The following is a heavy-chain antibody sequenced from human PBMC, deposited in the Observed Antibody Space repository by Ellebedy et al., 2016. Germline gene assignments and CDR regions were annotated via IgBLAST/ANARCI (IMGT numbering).Heavy chain of an antibody. CDR2: ISVSGST. CDR3: ASLTIPGGSDS. Sequence: GSLRLSXTVSGGSINGYYWTWIRQPAGKGLEWIGRISVSGSTNYNPSLKSRVSMSLDTSKNYFSLKLKSVTAADTAVYYCASLTIPGGSDSWGQGTLVTVSS. CDR1: GGSINGYY. V-gene: IGHV4-4*07. D-gene: IGHD3-3*01. J-gene: IGHJ5*02.